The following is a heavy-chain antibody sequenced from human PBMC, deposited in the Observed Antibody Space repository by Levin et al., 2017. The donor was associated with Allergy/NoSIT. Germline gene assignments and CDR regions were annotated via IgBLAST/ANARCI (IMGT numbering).Heavy chain of an antibody. J-gene: IGHJ3*02. D-gene: IGHD3-16*02. CDR1: GGSVSSGSYY. CDR3: ARDRTPQTYVWGSYREDAFDI. Sequence: SETLSLTCTVSGGSVSSGSYYWSWIRQPPGKGLEWIGYIYYSGSTNYNPSLKSRVTISVDTSKNQFSLKLSSVTAADTAVYYCARDRTPQTYVWGSYREDAFDIWGQGTMVTVSS. CDR2: IYYSGST. V-gene: IGHV4-61*01.